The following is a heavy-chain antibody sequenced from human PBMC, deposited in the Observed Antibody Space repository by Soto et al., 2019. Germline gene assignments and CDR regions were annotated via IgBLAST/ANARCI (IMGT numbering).Heavy chain of an antibody. CDR3: ARDGKGAAYTHGPYYFDY. V-gene: IGHV3-48*02. CDR2: ITSTSSAI. CDR1: GFPFSFYS. J-gene: IGHJ4*02. Sequence: PGGALRLSFAASGFPFSFYSMNWVPPAPGEGFEWISYITSTSSAINYADSVRGRFTISRDNAMRSLFLHMNSLRDEDTAVYYCARDGKGAAYTHGPYYFDYWGQGALVTVSS. D-gene: IGHD1-1*01.